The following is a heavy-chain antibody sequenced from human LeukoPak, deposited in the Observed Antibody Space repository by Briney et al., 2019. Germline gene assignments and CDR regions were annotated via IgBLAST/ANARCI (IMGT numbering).Heavy chain of an antibody. V-gene: IGHV3-30*18. CDR2: ISYDGSNK. CDR1: GFTFSSYG. Sequence: PGGSLRLSCAASGFTFSSYGMPWVGQAPGKGLEWVAVISYDGSNKYYADSVKGRFTISRDNSKNTLYLQMNSLRAEDTAVYYCAKADSSSLGFEYFQHWGQGTLVTVSS. D-gene: IGHD6-13*01. J-gene: IGHJ1*01. CDR3: AKADSSSLGFEYFQH.